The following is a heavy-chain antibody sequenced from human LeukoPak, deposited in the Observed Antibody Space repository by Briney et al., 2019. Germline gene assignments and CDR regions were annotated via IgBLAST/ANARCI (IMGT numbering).Heavy chain of an antibody. Sequence: GGSLRLSCAASGFTFSDYYMSWILQAPGKGLEWLSHISSDGTTIQYADSVKGRFTISRDNAKNSLYLQMNSLRAEDTAVYYCAREERLRWTAYWGQGTLVTVSS. CDR1: GFTFSDYY. J-gene: IGHJ4*02. V-gene: IGHV3-11*01. D-gene: IGHD4-23*01. CDR2: ISSDGTTI. CDR3: AREERLRWTAY.